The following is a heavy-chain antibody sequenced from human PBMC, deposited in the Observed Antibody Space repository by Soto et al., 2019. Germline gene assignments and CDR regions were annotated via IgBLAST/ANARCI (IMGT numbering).Heavy chain of an antibody. V-gene: IGHV4-30-4*01. D-gene: IGHD3-10*01. CDR2: IYYIGST. Sequence: PSETLSLTCTVSVGSSSSGDYYWSWIRQPPGKGLEWIGYIYYIGSTYYNPSLKSRVTISVDTSKNQFSLKLSSVTAADTAVYYCASGEFGELLYWGQGTLVTVSS. J-gene: IGHJ4*02. CDR3: ASGEFGELLY. CDR1: VGSSSSGDYY.